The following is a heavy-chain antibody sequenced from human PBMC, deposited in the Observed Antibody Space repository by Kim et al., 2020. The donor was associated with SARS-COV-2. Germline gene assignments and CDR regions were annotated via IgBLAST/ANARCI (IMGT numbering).Heavy chain of an antibody. Sequence: SETLSLTCTVSGGSISSYYWSWIRQPPGKGLEWIGYIYYSGSTNYNPSLKSRVTISVDTSKNQFSLKLSSVTAADTAVYYCARGAVIVVDLFAYWGQGTL. CDR3: ARGAVIVVDLFAY. V-gene: IGHV4-59*01. J-gene: IGHJ4*02. CDR1: GGSISSYY. D-gene: IGHD3-22*01. CDR2: IYYSGST.